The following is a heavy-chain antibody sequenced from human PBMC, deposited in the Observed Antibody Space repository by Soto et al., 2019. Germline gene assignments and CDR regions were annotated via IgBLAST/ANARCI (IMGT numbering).Heavy chain of an antibody. CDR2: IWYDGTQK. CDR1: GFTFNTYS. D-gene: IGHD4-17*01. CDR3: ARAGGTTVTGLWHFDS. J-gene: IGHJ4*02. V-gene: IGHV3-33*01. Sequence: QVQLEESGGGVVQPGRSLRLSCEASGFTFNTYSMHWVRQPPGKGLEWLAAIWYDGTQKYYADSVKGRFIISRDNSKKTLYCEMNSLRAEDTAGYYWARAGGTTVTGLWHFDSWGQGTLVTVSS.